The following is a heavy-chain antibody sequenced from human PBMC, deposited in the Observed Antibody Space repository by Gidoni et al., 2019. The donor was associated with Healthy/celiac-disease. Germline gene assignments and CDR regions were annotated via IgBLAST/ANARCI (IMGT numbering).Heavy chain of an antibody. CDR3: ARGDYYDSSGHPDWFDP. CDR2: IYYSGST. CDR1: GGSISSGGYY. J-gene: IGHJ5*02. Sequence: QVQLQESGPGLVKPSQTLSLTCTVSGGSISSGGYYWSWIRQHPGKGLEWIGYIYYSGSTYYNPSLKSLVTISVDTSKNQFSLKLSSVTAADTAVYYCARGDYYDSSGHPDWFDPWGQGTLVTVSS. D-gene: IGHD3-22*01. V-gene: IGHV4-31*01.